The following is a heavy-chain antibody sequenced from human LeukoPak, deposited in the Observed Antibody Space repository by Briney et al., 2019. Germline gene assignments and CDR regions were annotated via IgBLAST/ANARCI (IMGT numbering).Heavy chain of an antibody. Sequence: PGGSLRLSCAASGFSFSVHWMAWVRQAPEKGLEWVATIKPDGSETHYEDSMKGRFSISRDNAKNSLYLQMNSLRADDTAMYYCARLLVIMLRGDPGGFYFDLWGRGTLVSVSS. CDR3: ARLLVIMLRGDPGGFYFDL. CDR1: GFSFSVHW. V-gene: IGHV3-7*03. CDR2: IKPDGSET. J-gene: IGHJ2*01. D-gene: IGHD3-10*01.